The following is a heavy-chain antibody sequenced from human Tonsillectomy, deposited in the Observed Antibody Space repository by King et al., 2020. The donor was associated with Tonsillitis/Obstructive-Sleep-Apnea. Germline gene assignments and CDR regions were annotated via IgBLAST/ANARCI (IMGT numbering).Heavy chain of an antibody. CDR3: ASSRFGGWFDP. J-gene: IGHJ5*02. CDR1: GFTFSSYE. Sequence: QLVQSWGGLVQPGGSLRVSCAASGFTFSSYEMNWVRQAPGKGLEWVSYISSSGSTIYYADSVKGRFTISRDNAKNSLYLQMNSLRAEDTAVYHCASSRFGGWFDPWGQGTLVTVSS. CDR2: ISSSGSTI. D-gene: IGHD3-16*01. V-gene: IGHV3-48*03.